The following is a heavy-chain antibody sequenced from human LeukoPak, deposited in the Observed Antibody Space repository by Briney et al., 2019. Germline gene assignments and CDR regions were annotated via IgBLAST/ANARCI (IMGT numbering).Heavy chain of an antibody. CDR1: AYTFTGCY. J-gene: IGHJ4*02. Sequence: GASVKVSCKASAYTFTGCYIHWVRQAPGQGIEWMGWVHPDSGATKYAQKFQGRVTRTRDTSITTAYMELSSLRSDDTAVYYCARDGDTAMGYYFDFWGQGTLVTVSS. CDR2: VHPDSGAT. CDR3: ARDGDTAMGYYFDF. V-gene: IGHV1-2*02. D-gene: IGHD5-18*01.